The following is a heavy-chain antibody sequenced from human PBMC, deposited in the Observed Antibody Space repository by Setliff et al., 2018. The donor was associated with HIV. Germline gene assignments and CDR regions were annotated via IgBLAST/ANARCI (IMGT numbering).Heavy chain of an antibody. CDR2: ITPSGAT. D-gene: IGHD5-18*01. V-gene: IGHV4-39*07. CDR3: SNWNTTIDEDA. CDR1: GGSISSNNYY. J-gene: IGHJ5*02. Sequence: KPSETLSLTCTVSGGSISSNNYYWGWFRQPPGKGLEWIGEITPSGATNYLPSLKSRVTMSLDTSKNQFSLKMTSVTAADTALYYCSNWNTTIDEDAWGQGTLVTVSS.